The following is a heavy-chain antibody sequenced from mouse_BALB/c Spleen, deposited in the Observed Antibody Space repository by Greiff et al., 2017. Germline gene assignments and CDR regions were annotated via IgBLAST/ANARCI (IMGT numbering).Heavy chain of an antibody. CDR2: ISSGGSYT. D-gene: IGHD1-1*01. V-gene: IGHV5-6*01. Sequence: DVQLVESGGDLVKPGGSLKLSCAASGFTFSSYGMSWVRQTPDKRLEWVATISSGGSYTYYPDSVKGRFTISRDNAKNTLYLQMSSLKSEDTAMYYCARDYYGSSDWWYFDVWGAGTTVTVSS. CDR3: ARDYYGSSDWWYFDV. J-gene: IGHJ1*01. CDR1: GFTFSSYG.